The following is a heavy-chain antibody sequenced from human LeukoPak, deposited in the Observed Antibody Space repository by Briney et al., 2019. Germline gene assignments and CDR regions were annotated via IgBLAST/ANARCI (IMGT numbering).Heavy chain of an antibody. CDR3: ARPTSCSSTSCPGLNFDY. CDR1: GYTFTGHY. V-gene: IGHV1-8*02. D-gene: IGHD2-2*01. Sequence: ASVKVSCKASGYTFTGHYMHWVRQAPGQRLDWMAWTNPNSGNTGYAQKFQGRVTMTRNTSISTAYMELSSLRSEDTAVYYCARPTSCSSTSCPGLNFDYWGQGTLVTVSS. CDR2: TNPNSGNT. J-gene: IGHJ4*02.